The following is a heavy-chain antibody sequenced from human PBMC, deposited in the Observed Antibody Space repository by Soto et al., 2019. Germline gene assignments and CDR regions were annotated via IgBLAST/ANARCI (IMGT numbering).Heavy chain of an antibody. CDR1: GGTFSSNV. J-gene: IGHJ5*02. CDR3: ARARGGEDVLTGIYWFDP. Sequence: ASVKVSCKASGGTFSSNVITWVRQAPGQGLEWMGVIIPLFGTANYAQKFQGRVTITVDESTSTAYMELSSLRSEDTAVYYCARARGGEDVLTGIYWFDPWGQGTLVTSPQ. D-gene: IGHD3-9*01. CDR2: IIPLFGTA. V-gene: IGHV1-69*13.